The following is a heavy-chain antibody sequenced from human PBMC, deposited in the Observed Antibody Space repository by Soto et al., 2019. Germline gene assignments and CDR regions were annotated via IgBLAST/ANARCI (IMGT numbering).Heavy chain of an antibody. D-gene: IGHD6-13*01. J-gene: IGHJ6*02. V-gene: IGHV3-21*01. CDR1: GFTFSSYS. CDR3: ARDPRDSSSWYGNYYYYYGMDV. Sequence: GGSLRLSCAASGFTFSSYSMNWVRQAPGKGQEWVSSISSSSSYIYYADSVKGRFTISRDNAKNSLYLQMNSLRAEDTAVYYCARDPRDSSSWYGNYYYYYGMDVWGQGTTVTVSS. CDR2: ISSSSSYI.